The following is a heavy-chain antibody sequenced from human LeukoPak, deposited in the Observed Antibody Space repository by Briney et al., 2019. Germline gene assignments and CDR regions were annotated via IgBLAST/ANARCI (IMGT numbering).Heavy chain of an antibody. Sequence: PGGSLRLSCAGSGFTFSSYWMTWVRQAPGKGLEWVANIKQDGSEQHSVDSVKGRFIISRDNAKNSLYLQMNSLRAEDTAIYYCARALDTAVVTRFDSWGQGTLVTVSS. CDR2: IKQDGSEQ. CDR1: GFTFSSYW. D-gene: IGHD5-18*01. CDR3: ARALDTAVVTRFDS. V-gene: IGHV3-7*01. J-gene: IGHJ5*01.